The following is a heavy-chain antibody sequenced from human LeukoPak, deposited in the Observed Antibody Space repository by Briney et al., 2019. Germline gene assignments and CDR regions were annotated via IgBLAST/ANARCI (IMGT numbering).Heavy chain of an antibody. CDR1: GYTFTSYG. Sequence: ASVKVSCKASGYTFTSYGISWVRQAPGQGLEWMGWISAYNGNTNYAQKLQGRVTMTTDTSTSTAYMEPRSLRSDDTAVYYCARELYYYDSRTPGYWGQGTLVTVSS. CDR2: ISAYNGNT. J-gene: IGHJ4*02. V-gene: IGHV1-18*01. D-gene: IGHD3-22*01. CDR3: ARELYYYDSRTPGY.